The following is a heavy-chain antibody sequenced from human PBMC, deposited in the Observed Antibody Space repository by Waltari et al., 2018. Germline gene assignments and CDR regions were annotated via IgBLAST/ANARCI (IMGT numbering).Heavy chain of an antibody. J-gene: IGHJ6*02. CDR3: AGGYSSYYGMDV. V-gene: IGHV3-21*02. CDR1: GSTFNPYT. Sequence: EVQLVESGGGLVKPGGSLRLSCAAVGSTFNPYTMNWVRQAPGKGLEWVSSISSTSSDIYYADSVKGRFTISRDNAKSSLYLQLNSLRAEDTAVYYCAGGYSSYYGMDVWGQGTTVTVSS. D-gene: IGHD6-13*01. CDR2: ISSTSSDI.